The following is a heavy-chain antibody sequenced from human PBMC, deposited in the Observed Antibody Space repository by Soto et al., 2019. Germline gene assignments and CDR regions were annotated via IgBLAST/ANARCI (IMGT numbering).Heavy chain of an antibody. D-gene: IGHD3-22*01. CDR3: ARPSHYDSSGYFPEDDAFDI. CDR2: ISSSGSTI. Sequence: SLRLSCAASGFTFSSYEMNWVRQAPGKGLEWVSYISSSGSTIYYADSVKGRFTISRDNAKNSLYLQMNSLRAEDTAVYYCARPSHYDSSGYFPEDDAFDIWGQGTMVT. J-gene: IGHJ3*02. V-gene: IGHV3-48*03. CDR1: GFTFSSYE.